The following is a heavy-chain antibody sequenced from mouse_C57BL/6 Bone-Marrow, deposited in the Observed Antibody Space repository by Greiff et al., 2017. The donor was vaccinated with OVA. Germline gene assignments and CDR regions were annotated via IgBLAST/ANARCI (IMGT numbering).Heavy chain of an antibody. CDR3: AREGNYYGSSLFDY. D-gene: IGHD1-1*01. CDR1: GFTFSDYY. Sequence: EVQRVESEGGLVQPGSSMKLSCTASGFTFSDYYMAWVRQVPEKGLEWVANINYDGSSTYYLDSLKSRFIISRDNAKNILYLQMSSLKSEDTATYYCAREGNYYGSSLFDYWGQGTTLTVSS. V-gene: IGHV5-16*01. CDR2: INYDGSST. J-gene: IGHJ2*01.